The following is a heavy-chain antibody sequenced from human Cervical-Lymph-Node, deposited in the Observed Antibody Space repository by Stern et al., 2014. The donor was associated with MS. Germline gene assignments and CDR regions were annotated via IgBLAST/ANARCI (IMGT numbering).Heavy chain of an antibody. CDR2: INPSGAT. D-gene: IGHD2-15*01. CDR1: EYTHNNYL. CDR3: AVRYCSGGRCYSVPDV. J-gene: IGHJ6*02. Sequence: VHLVESGSEVKKPGASVKVSCKASEYTHNNYLIHWVRQAPGQRPDWMGVINPSGATNYAQKVQDRVTMTTDASTSTFYMELSRLRSEDTAVYYCAVRYCSGGRCYSVPDVWGQGTTVSVSS. V-gene: IGHV1-46*02.